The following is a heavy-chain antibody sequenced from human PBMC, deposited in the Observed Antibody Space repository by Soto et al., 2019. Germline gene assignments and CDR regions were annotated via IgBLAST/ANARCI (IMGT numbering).Heavy chain of an antibody. CDR3: ARSGYSYGPNPLLY. CDR2: IYYSGST. CDR1: GCSIPSGGYY. Sequence: SETLSLTCTFSGCSIPSGGYYWSWIRQHPGKGLEWIGYIYYSGSTYYNPSLKSRVTISVDTSKNQFSLKLSSVTAADTAVYYCARSGYSYGPNPLLYWGQGTLVTVS. D-gene: IGHD5-18*01. V-gene: IGHV4-31*03. J-gene: IGHJ4*02.